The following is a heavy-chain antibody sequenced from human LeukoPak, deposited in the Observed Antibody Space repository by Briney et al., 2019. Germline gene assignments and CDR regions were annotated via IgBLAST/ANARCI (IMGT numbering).Heavy chain of an antibody. V-gene: IGHV1-2*02. CDR1: GYTFTGYY. CDR2: INPNSGGT. CDR3: ASLYGSGSYGLSWFDP. Sequence: ASVKVSCKASGYTFTGYYMHWVRQAPGQGLEWMGWINPNSGGTNYAQKFQGRVTMTRDTSISTAYMELSRLRSDDTAVYYCASLYGSGSYGLSWFDPWGQGTLVTVSS. J-gene: IGHJ5*02. D-gene: IGHD3-10*01.